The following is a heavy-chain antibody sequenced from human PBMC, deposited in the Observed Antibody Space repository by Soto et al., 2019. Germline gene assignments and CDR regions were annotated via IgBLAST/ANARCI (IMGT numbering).Heavy chain of an antibody. V-gene: IGHV1-18*01. CDR2: ISAYNGNT. D-gene: IGHD3-9*01. J-gene: IGHJ3*02. CDR1: GYTFTSYG. Sequence: ASVKVSCKASGYTFTSYGISWVRQAPGQGLEWMGWISAYNGNTNYAQKLQGRVTMTTDTSTSTAYMELRSLRSDDTAVYYCARTPRRDDILTGYDAFDIWGQGTMVTV. CDR3: ARTPRRDDILTGYDAFDI.